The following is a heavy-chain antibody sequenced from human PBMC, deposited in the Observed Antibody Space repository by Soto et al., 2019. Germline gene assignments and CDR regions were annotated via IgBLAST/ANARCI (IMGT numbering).Heavy chain of an antibody. J-gene: IGHJ6*03. CDR3: ARHGYCTNGVCYTDYYYMDV. V-gene: IGHV4-39*01. D-gene: IGHD2-8*01. Sequence: ASETLSLTCTVSGGSISSSSYYWGWIRQPPGKGLEWIGSIYYSGSTYYNPSLKSRVTISVDTSKNQFSLKLSSVTAADTAVYYCARHGYCTNGVCYTDYYYMDVWGKGTTVTVSS. CDR2: IYYSGST. CDR1: GGSISSSSYY.